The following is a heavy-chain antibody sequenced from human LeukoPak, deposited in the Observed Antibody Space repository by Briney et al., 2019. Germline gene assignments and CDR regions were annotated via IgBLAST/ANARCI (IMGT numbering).Heavy chain of an antibody. J-gene: IGHJ4*02. D-gene: IGHD6-13*01. CDR1: GFTFRNYA. Sequence: SLRLSCAASGFTFRNYAMNWVRQAPGKGLEWVSTISGSGGSTHYADSMRGRFTISRDNSKNTLYLQMNSLRAGDTAVYYCANAYSSSWYAGGFGYWGQGTLVTVSS. V-gene: IGHV3-23*01. CDR3: ANAYSSSWYAGGFGY. CDR2: ISGSGGST.